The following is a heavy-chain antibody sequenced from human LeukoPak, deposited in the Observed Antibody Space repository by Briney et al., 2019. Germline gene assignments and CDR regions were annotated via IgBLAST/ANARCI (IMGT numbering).Heavy chain of an antibody. J-gene: IGHJ3*02. D-gene: IGHD3-22*01. CDR1: GYTFTGYY. Sequence: ASVKVSCKASGYTFTGYYMHWVRQAPGQGLEWMGWINPNSGGTNYAQKFQGRVTMTRDTSISTAYMELSRLRSDDTAVYYCARSLYDSSGPRAFDIWGQGTMVTVSS. CDR2: INPNSGGT. V-gene: IGHV1-2*02. CDR3: ARSLYDSSGPRAFDI.